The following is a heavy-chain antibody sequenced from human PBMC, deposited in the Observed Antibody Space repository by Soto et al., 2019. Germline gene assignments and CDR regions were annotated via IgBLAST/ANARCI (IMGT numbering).Heavy chain of an antibody. CDR3: ARDSYYYDSSGYSFDAFDI. CDR2: ISAYNGNT. J-gene: IGHJ3*02. Sequence: ASVKVSCKASGYTFTSYGISWVRQAPGQGREWMGWISAYNGNTNYAQKLQGRVTMTTDTSTSTAYMELRSLRSDDTAVYYCARDSYYYDSSGYSFDAFDIWSQGTMVTVSS. V-gene: IGHV1-18*04. D-gene: IGHD3-22*01. CDR1: GYTFTSYG.